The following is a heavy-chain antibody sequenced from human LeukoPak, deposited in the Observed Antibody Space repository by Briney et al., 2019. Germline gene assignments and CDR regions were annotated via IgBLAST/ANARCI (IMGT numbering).Heavy chain of an antibody. D-gene: IGHD3-22*01. Sequence: GGSLRLSCAASGFTVSSNYMSWVRQAPGKGLEWVSVIYSGGSTYYADSVKGRFTISRDNSKNTLYLQMNSLRAEDTALYYCARDPRLAYYYDSSGYSYFDYWGQGTLVTVSS. CDR3: ARDPRLAYYYDSSGYSYFDY. J-gene: IGHJ4*02. CDR2: IYSGGST. V-gene: IGHV3-66*02. CDR1: GFTVSSNY.